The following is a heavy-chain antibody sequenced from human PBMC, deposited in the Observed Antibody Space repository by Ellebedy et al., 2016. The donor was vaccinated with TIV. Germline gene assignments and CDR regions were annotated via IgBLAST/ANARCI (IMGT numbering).Heavy chain of an antibody. V-gene: IGHV3-21*01. CDR2: ISSSSSYI. D-gene: IGHD1-7*01. J-gene: IGHJ6*02. CDR3: ARDLWNWGHYYYYGMDV. CDR1: GFTFSSYA. Sequence: GESLKISCAASGFTFSSYAMSWVRQAPGKGLEWVSSISSSSSYIYYADSVKGRFTISRDNAKNSLYLQINSLRAEDTAVYYCARDLWNWGHYYYYGMDVWGQGTTVTVSS.